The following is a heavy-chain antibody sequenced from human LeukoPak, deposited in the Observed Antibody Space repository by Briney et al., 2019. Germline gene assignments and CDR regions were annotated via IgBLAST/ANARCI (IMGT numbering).Heavy chain of an antibody. CDR1: GFTFSSYA. Sequence: GRSLRLSCAASGFTFSSYAMHWVRQAPGKGLEWVAVISYDGSNKYYADSVKGRFTISRDNSKNTLYPQMNSLRAEDTAVYYCARDRAVAGTQSLDYWGQGTLVTVSS. J-gene: IGHJ4*02. CDR3: ARDRAVAGTQSLDY. V-gene: IGHV3-30*01. CDR2: ISYDGSNK. D-gene: IGHD6-19*01.